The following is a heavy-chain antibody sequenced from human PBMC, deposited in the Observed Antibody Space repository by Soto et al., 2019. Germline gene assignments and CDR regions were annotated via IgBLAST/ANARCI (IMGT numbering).Heavy chain of an antibody. J-gene: IGHJ6*02. D-gene: IGHD6-13*01. CDR3: ARRIAAAGPYRNYYYYYSGMDV. CDR1: GYTFTSYG. Sequence: QVQLVQSGAEVKKPGASVKVSCKASGYTFTSYGISWVRQAPGQGLEWMGWISAYNGNTNYAQKLQGRVTMTTDTSTSTAYMELRSLRSDDTAVYYCARRIAAAGPYRNYYYYYSGMDVWGQGTTVTVSS. V-gene: IGHV1-18*01. CDR2: ISAYNGNT.